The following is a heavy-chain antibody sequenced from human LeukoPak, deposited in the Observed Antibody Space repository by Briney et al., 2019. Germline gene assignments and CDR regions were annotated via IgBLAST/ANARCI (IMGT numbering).Heavy chain of an antibody. CDR1: GYPFESYG. CDR2: ISGFNGNT. Sequence: ASVKVSCKASGYPFESYGMTWVRQAPGQGLEWIGWISGFNGNTNYSQRFQGRVTMTTDAVSSTAYVELRSLRLDDTAIIYCARGGSYRSESIDYWGQGTLVTVSS. J-gene: IGHJ4*02. V-gene: IGHV1-18*01. CDR3: ARGGSYRSESIDY. D-gene: IGHD3-16*02.